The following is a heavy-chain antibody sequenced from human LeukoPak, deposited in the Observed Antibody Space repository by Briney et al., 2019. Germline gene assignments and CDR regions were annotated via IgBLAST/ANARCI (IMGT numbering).Heavy chain of an antibody. Sequence: GGSLRLSCAASGFTFSTYAMSWVRQAPGKGLEWVSAISGNGGSTYYADSVKGRFTISRDNSKNALYLQMNSLRAEDTAIYYCAKPEYCSGGSCYYTHAEYFQRWGQGTLVTVSS. CDR2: ISGNGGST. CDR1: GFTFSTYA. V-gene: IGHV3-23*01. CDR3: AKPEYCSGGSCYYTHAEYFQR. J-gene: IGHJ1*01. D-gene: IGHD2-15*01.